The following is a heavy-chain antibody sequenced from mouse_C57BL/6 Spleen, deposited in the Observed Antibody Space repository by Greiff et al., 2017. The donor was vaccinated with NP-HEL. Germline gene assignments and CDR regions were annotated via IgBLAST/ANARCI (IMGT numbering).Heavy chain of an antibody. D-gene: IGHD3-2*02. Sequence: VQLQQSGPVLVKPGASVKMSCKASGYTFTDYYMNWVKQSHGKSLEWIGVINPYNGGTSYNQKFKGKATLTVDKSSSTAYMELNSLTSEDSAVYDCARGADSSGYDYAMDYWGQGTSVTVSS. CDR3: ARGADSSGYDYAMDY. CDR1: GYTFTDYY. CDR2: INPYNGGT. J-gene: IGHJ4*01. V-gene: IGHV1-19*01.